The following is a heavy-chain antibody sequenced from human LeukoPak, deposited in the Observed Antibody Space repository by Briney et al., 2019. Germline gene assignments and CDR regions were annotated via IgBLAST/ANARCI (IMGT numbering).Heavy chain of an antibody. CDR3: GRIRGSYLHWYFDL. D-gene: IGHD1-26*01. CDR2: VRHKANSYIT. Sequence: GGALTLSCPGSGLTFSDHYMHWVRRAPGKGLEWVGRVRHKANSYITMYAASVKGRFTISRNDSENSLYLQMNSLKTEDTAVYYCGRIRGSYLHWYFDLWGRGTLVTVSS. CDR1: GLTFSDHY. J-gene: IGHJ2*01. V-gene: IGHV3-72*01.